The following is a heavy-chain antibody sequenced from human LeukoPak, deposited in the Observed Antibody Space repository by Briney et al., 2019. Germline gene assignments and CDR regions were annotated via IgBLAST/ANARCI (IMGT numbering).Heavy chain of an antibody. D-gene: IGHD4-17*01. CDR1: GFTFSDYY. V-gene: IGHV3-11*01. Sequence: GGSLRLSCAASGFTFSDYYMSWIRQAPGEWLEWGSYISSSGTTIYYPDSVKGRFTISSDNAKNPLYLQMNSLRAEDTAVYYCASNRYGDYVSLVYFQHWGQGTLVTVSS. CDR2: ISSSGTTI. CDR3: ASNRYGDYVSLVYFQH. J-gene: IGHJ1*01.